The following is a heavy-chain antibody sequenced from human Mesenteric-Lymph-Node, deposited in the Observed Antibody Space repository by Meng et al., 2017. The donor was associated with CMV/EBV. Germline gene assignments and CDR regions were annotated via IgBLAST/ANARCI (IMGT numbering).Heavy chain of an antibody. J-gene: IGHJ6*02. CDR2: ISGSGGRT. V-gene: IGHV3-23*01. D-gene: IGHD4-17*01. CDR3: AKGPFNDYGDYEAGYYYYYYGMDV. Sequence: MSWVRQAPGKGLEWVSAISGSGGRTYYADSVKGRFTISRDNSKNTLYLQMNSLRAEDTAVYYCAKGPFNDYGDYEAGYYYYYYGMDVWGQGTTVTVSS.